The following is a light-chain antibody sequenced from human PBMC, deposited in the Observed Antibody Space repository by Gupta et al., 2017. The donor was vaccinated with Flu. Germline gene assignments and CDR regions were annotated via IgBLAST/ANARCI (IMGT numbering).Light chain of an antibody. Sequence: SSTISCTGTSSDVGSYNLVSWYQQHPGKAPKLMIYEGSKRPSGVSNRFSGSKSGNTASLTISGLQAEDDADYYCCSYAGSSTYVFGTGTKVTVL. CDR1: SSDVGSYNL. CDR2: EGS. CDR3: CSYAGSSTYV. V-gene: IGLV2-23*01. J-gene: IGLJ1*01.